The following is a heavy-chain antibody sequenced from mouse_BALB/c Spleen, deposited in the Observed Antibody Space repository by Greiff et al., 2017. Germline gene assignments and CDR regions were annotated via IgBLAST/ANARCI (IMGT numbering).Heavy chain of an antibody. CDR2: INPSNGRT. V-gene: IGHV1S81*02. D-gene: IGHD1-1*01. CDR1: GYTFTSYW. CDR3: ARGYYGSSYEFAY. Sequence: VKLQQPGAELVKPGASVKLSCKASGYTFTSYWMHWVKQRPGQGLEWIGEINPSNGRTNYNEKFKSKATLTVDKSSSTAYMQLSSLTSEDSAVYYCARGYYGSSYEFAYWGQGTLVTVSA. J-gene: IGHJ3*01.